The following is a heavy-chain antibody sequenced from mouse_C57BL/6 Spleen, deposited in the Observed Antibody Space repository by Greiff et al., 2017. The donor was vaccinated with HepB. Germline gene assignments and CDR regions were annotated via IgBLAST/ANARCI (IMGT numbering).Heavy chain of an antibody. CDR1: GYTFTDYY. J-gene: IGHJ4*01. CDR2: INPNNGGT. Sequence: EVQLQQSGPELVKPGASVKISCKASGYTFTDYYMNWVKQSHGKSLEWIGDINPNNGGTSYNQKFKGKATLTVDKSSSTAYMELRSLTSEDSAVYYCARSHRAMDYWGQGTSVTVSS. CDR3: ARSHRAMDY. V-gene: IGHV1-26*01.